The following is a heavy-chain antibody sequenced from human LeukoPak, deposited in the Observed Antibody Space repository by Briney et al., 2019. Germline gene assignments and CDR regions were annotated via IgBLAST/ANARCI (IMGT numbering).Heavy chain of an antibody. D-gene: IGHD1-26*01. Sequence: SETLSLTCTVSGGSISSSRYYWGWIRQPPGKGLEWLGSIYYSGSPTYNPSLKSRVTMSVDTSKNQFSLKLTSVTAADTAVYYCASHNTGSYYNWFDPWGQGTLVTVSS. CDR1: GGSISSSRYY. CDR2: IYYSGSP. CDR3: ASHNTGSYYNWFDP. V-gene: IGHV4-39*07. J-gene: IGHJ5*02.